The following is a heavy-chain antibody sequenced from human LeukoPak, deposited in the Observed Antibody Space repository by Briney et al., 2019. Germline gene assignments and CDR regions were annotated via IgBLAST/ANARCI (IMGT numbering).Heavy chain of an antibody. CDR3: ARREGGSPFDL. CDR2: IYYDGTT. V-gene: IGHV4-59*11. Sequence: SETLSLTCTVSGGSINNHYWSWIRQPPGKGLEWIGDIYYDGTTNYNPSLRSRVTISVDPSKTHFSLRLGSVTAADTAVYYCARREGGSPFDLWGHGTMVTVSS. CDR1: GGSINNHY. D-gene: IGHD3-10*01. J-gene: IGHJ3*01.